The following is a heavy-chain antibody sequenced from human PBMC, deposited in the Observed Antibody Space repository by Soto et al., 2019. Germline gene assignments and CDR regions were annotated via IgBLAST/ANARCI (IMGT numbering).Heavy chain of an antibody. V-gene: IGHV3-15*01. D-gene: IGHD4-17*01. Sequence: LRLSCAASEFTFANAWISWVRQAPGKGLEWVGRIKSKADGGTTDYAAPVKGRFTISRDESQNTLYLQTNSLKTEDTAVYYCTSLYYGHWGQGTLVTVSS. CDR2: IKSKADGGTT. CDR3: TSLYYGH. J-gene: IGHJ4*02. CDR1: EFTFANAW.